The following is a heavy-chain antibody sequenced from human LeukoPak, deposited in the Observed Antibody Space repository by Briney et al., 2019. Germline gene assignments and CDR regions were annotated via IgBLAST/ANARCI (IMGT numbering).Heavy chain of an antibody. CDR2: INPKTGVT. Sequence: GASVKVSCKASGYRFSDYYMFWIRQAPGQGLEWVGWINPKTGVTSYAQKFQGRVTVTTDTSISTLYMELHSLTSDDTALYYCARDHISGKDDRNFDCWGQGTLVTVSS. CDR1: GYRFSDYY. D-gene: IGHD3-10*01. CDR3: ARDHISGKDDRNFDC. V-gene: IGHV1-2*02. J-gene: IGHJ4*02.